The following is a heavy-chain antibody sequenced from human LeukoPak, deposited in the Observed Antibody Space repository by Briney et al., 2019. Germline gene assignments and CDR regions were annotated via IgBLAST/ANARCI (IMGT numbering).Heavy chain of an antibody. CDR3: ATTDY. CDR2: IIPMSGTV. V-gene: IGHV1-69*05. Sequence: SVKVSCKASGGTFTSYTVSWVRQARGQGLEWMGRIIPMSGTVKYAQKFQGRVTITTDESTSTAYMELSSLRSEDTAVHYCATTDYWGQRTLVTVSS. J-gene: IGHJ4*02. CDR1: GGTFTSYT.